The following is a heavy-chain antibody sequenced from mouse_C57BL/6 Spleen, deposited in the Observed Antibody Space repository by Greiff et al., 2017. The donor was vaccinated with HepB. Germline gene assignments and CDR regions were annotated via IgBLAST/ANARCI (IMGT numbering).Heavy chain of an antibody. CDR3: AREDGYYAFDY. J-gene: IGHJ2*01. D-gene: IGHD2-3*01. Sequence: EVMLVESGGGLVKPGGSLKLSCAASGFTFSSYAMSWVRQTPEKRLEWVATISDGGSYTYYPDNVKGRFTISRDNAKNNLYLQMSHLKSEDTAMYYCAREDGYYAFDYWGQGTTLTVSS. CDR1: GFTFSSYA. V-gene: IGHV5-4*01. CDR2: ISDGGSYT.